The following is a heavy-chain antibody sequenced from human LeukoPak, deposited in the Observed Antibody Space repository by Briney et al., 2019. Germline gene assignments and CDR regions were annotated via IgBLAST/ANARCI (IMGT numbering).Heavy chain of an antibody. CDR3: ASQSPYITMIVMDV. CDR2: IYYSGST. CDR1: GGSISSSSYY. J-gene: IGHJ6*03. Sequence: SETLSLTCTVSGGSISSSSYYWGWIRQPPGKGLEWIGSIYYSGSTYYNPSLKSRVTVSVDTSKNQFSLKLSSVTAADTAVYYCASQSPYITMIVMDVWGKGTTVTVSS. V-gene: IGHV4-39*01. D-gene: IGHD3-22*01.